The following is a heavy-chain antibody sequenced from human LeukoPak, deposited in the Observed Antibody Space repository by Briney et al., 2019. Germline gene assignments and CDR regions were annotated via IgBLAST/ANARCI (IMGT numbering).Heavy chain of an antibody. CDR3: ARVDTAMVKEAYFDY. CDR2: INPNSGGT. D-gene: IGHD5-18*01. CDR1: GYTFTSYY. Sequence: GASVKVSCKASGYTFTSYYMHWVRQAPGQGLEWMGWINPNSGGTNYAQKVQGRVTMTRDTSISTAYMELSRLRSDDTAVYYCARVDTAMVKEAYFDYWGQGTLVTVSS. V-gene: IGHV1-2*02. J-gene: IGHJ4*02.